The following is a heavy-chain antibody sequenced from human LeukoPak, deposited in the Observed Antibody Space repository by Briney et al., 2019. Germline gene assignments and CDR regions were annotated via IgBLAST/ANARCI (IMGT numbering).Heavy chain of an antibody. V-gene: IGHV1-69*01. CDR1: GGTFSSYA. CDR2: IIPIFGTA. D-gene: IGHD6-19*01. CDR3: ARRKIAVAGTGTNWFDP. J-gene: IGHJ5*02. Sequence: GSSVKVSCKASGGTFSSYAISWVRQAPGQGLEWMGGIIPIFGTANYAQKFQGRVTITADESTSTAYMELSSLRSEDTAVYYCARRKIAVAGTGTNWFDPWGQGTLVTVSS.